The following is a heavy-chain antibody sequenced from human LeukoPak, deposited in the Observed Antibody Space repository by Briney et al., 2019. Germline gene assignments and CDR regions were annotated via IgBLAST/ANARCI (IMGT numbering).Heavy chain of an antibody. V-gene: IGHV4-30-4*07. CDR3: AREKTVFLKRTNWFDP. J-gene: IGHJ5*02. D-gene: IGHD1-14*01. CDR1: GGSISSGGYS. Sequence: NPSQTLSLTCAVSGGSISSGGYSWSWIRQPPGKGLEWIGYIYYSGSTNYNPSLKSRVTISVDTSKNQFSLKLSSVTAADTAVYYCAREKTVFLKRTNWFDPWGQGTLVTVSS. CDR2: IYYSGST.